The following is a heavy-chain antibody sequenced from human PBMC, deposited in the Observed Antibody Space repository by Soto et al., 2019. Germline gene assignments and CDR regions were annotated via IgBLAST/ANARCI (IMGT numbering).Heavy chain of an antibody. D-gene: IGHD3-10*01. CDR3: ARAANLWSSPPYYYCGMDV. Sequence: ASVKVSCKASGYTFTGYSMHWVRQAPGRGLEWMGWINPNSGGTNYAQKLQGWVTMTRDTSSSKDYMELSRLRSDDKAVYYCARAANLWSSPPYYYCGMDVWGQGTTVTVSS. CDR1: GYTFTGYS. CDR2: INPNSGGT. V-gene: IGHV1-2*04. J-gene: IGHJ6*02.